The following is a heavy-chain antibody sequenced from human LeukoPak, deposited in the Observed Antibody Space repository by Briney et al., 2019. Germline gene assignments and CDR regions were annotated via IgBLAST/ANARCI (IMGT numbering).Heavy chain of an antibody. V-gene: IGHV4-61*01. CDR2: IYYSGST. D-gene: IGHD6-13*01. CDR3: ASTGYSSSWYPSAEYFQH. J-gene: IGHJ1*01. Sequence: TSETLSLTCTVSGGSVSSGSYYWSWIRQPPGKGLEWIGYIYYSGSTNYNPSLKSRVTISVDTSKNQFSLKLSSVTAADTAVYYCASTGYSSSWYPSAEYFQHWGQGTLVTVSS. CDR1: GGSVSSGSYY.